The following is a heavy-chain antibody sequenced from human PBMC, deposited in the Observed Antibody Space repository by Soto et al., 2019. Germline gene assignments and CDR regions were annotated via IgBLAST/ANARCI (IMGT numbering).Heavy chain of an antibody. CDR1: GGSISSYY. V-gene: IGHV4-59*08. Sequence: PSETLSLTCTVSGGSISSYYWSWIRQPPGKGLEWIGYIYYSGSTNYNPSLKSRVTISVDTSKNQFSLKLSSVTAADTAVYYCARHPTLDYEPYYFDYWGQGTLVTVSS. CDR3: ARHPTLDYEPYYFDY. CDR2: IYYSGST. D-gene: IGHD3-16*01. J-gene: IGHJ4*02.